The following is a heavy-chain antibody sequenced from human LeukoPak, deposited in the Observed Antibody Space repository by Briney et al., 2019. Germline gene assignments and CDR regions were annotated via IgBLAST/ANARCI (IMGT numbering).Heavy chain of an antibody. CDR3: ARFYGLGTWNDAFDI. Sequence: GGSLRLSCAASAFTFSDYYMSWIRQAPGKGLEWVSYISTGSHYTNYADSVEGRFTISRDDARNSLFLQINSLRAEDMAVYYCARFYGLGTWNDAFDIWGQGTMVTVSS. D-gene: IGHD3-10*01. V-gene: IGHV3-11*03. CDR1: AFTFSDYY. CDR2: ISTGSHYT. J-gene: IGHJ3*02.